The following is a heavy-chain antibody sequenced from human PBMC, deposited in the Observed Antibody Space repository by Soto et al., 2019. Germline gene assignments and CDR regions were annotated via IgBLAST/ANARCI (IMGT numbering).Heavy chain of an antibody. CDR3: ARGYNGNVDY. CDR1: GDSVSSNGDT. J-gene: IGHJ4*02. V-gene: IGHV6-1*01. CDR2: TYYRSKWYN. D-gene: IGHD5-12*01. Sequence: QTRSLPCAISGDSVSSNGDTWNWIRQSPSRGLEWLGRTYYRSKWYNDYAVSVKSRITINPDTSKNQFSLQLNSVTPEDTAVYYCARGYNGNVDYWGQGTLVTVSS.